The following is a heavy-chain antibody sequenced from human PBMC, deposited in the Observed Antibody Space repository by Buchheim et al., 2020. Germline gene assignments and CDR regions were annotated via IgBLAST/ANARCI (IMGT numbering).Heavy chain of an antibody. Sequence: QVQLVESGGGVVQPGRSLRISCAASGFTFSSYAMHWVRQAPGKGLEWVAVILYDGSNKYYADSVKGRFTISRDNSKNTLYLQMNSLRAEDTAVYYCARDGSISYYDILTYNYYGMGVWGQGTT. CDR3: ARDGSISYYDILTYNYYGMGV. D-gene: IGHD3-9*01. CDR2: ILYDGSNK. CDR1: GFTFSSYA. V-gene: IGHV3-30*01. J-gene: IGHJ6*02.